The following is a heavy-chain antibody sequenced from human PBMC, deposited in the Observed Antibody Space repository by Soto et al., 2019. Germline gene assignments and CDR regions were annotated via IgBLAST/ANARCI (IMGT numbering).Heavy chain of an antibody. CDR1: GYTFTSYG. Sequence: GASVKVSCKASGYTFTSYGISWVRQAPGQGLEWMGWISAYNGNTNYAQKLQGRVTMTTDTSTSTAYMELRGLRSDDTAVYYCARESSGKYYDSSGYIDYWGQGTLVTVSS. D-gene: IGHD3-22*01. CDR2: ISAYNGNT. V-gene: IGHV1-18*01. J-gene: IGHJ4*02. CDR3: ARESSGKYYDSSGYIDY.